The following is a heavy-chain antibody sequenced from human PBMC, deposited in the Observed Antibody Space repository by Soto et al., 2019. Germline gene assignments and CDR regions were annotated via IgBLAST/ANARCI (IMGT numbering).Heavy chain of an antibody. D-gene: IGHD3-16*01. J-gene: IGHJ6*02. CDR1: GGSISGYY. V-gene: IGHV4-59*08. CDR3: ARHDPIAKFENGLDV. CDR2: IYYRGTT. Sequence: QVQLQESGPGLVKPSETLSLTCTVSGGSISGYYCSWIRQPPGKGLEYIGYIYYRGTTNYNPSLKSRVTKSVDTSKHHLPLHLSSVTVADTAIYFCARHDPIAKFENGLDVWGQGTTVTVS.